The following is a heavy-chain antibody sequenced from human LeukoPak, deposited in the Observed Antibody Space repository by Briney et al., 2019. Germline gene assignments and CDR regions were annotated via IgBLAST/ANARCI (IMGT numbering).Heavy chain of an antibody. CDR3: ARGLWLQLALNWFDP. CDR1: GGSISSSSYY. Sequence: PSETLSLTCTVSGGSISSSSYYWGWIRQPPGKGLEWIGSIYYSGSTYYNPSLKSRVTISVDTSKNQFSLKMSSVTAADTAVYYCARGLWLQLALNWFDPWGQGTPVTVSS. V-gene: IGHV4-39*07. D-gene: IGHD5-18*01. J-gene: IGHJ5*02. CDR2: IYYSGST.